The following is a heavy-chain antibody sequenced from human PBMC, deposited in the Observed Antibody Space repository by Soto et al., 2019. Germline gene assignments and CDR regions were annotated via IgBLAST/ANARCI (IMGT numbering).Heavy chain of an antibody. CDR1: GGSFSGYY. D-gene: IGHD3-3*02. Sequence: SETLSLTCAVYGGSFSGYYWSWIRQPPGKGLEWIGEINHSGSTNYNPSLKSRVTISVDTSKNQFSLKLSSVTAADTAVYYCARRGGSICSRAGYYYGMDVWGQGTTVTVPS. J-gene: IGHJ6*02. CDR3: ARRGGSICSRAGYYYGMDV. V-gene: IGHV4-34*01. CDR2: INHSGST.